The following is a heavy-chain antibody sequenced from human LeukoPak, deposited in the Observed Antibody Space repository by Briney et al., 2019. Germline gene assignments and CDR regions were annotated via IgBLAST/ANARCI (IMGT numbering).Heavy chain of an antibody. CDR3: AKGPSIAVAGLRGAFDI. V-gene: IGHV3-23*01. CDR2: ISGSGGST. D-gene: IGHD6-19*01. Sequence: QPGGSLRLSCAASGFTFSSYAMSWVRQAPGKGLEWVSAISGSGGSTYYADSVKGRFTISRDNSKNTLYLQMNSLRAEDTAVYYCAKGPSIAVAGLRGAFDIWGQGTMVTVSS. J-gene: IGHJ3*02. CDR1: GFTFSSYA.